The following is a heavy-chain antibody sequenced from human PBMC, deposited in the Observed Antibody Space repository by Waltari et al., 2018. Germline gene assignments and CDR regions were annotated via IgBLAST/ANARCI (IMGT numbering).Heavy chain of an antibody. V-gene: IGHV1-69*13. CDR1: GVTFSSYA. D-gene: IGHD4-17*01. CDR3: ARVDGDFDDY. Sequence: QVQLVQSGAEVKKPGSSVKVSCKASGVTFSSYAISWVRQAPGQGLEWMGGIIPIFGPANYGQKYQCRVTITADESTSTANMGLSSLRSEDTAVYYCARVDGDFDDYWGQGTLVTVSS. J-gene: IGHJ4*02. CDR2: IIPIFGPA.